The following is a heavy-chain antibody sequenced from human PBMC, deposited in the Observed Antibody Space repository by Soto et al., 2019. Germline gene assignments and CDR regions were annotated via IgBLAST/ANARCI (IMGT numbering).Heavy chain of an antibody. Sequence: QVQLQESGPGLVKPSQTLSLTCTVSGGSISSGGYYWSWIRQHPGKGLEWIGYIYYSGSTYYNPSLKSRXXXXVDXXKXXXXLXLSSVTAAXTAVYYCARTPLLWGQGTLVTVSS. V-gene: IGHV4-31*03. CDR1: GGSISSGGYY. D-gene: IGHD1-26*01. CDR3: ARTPLL. J-gene: IGHJ4*02. CDR2: IYYSGST.